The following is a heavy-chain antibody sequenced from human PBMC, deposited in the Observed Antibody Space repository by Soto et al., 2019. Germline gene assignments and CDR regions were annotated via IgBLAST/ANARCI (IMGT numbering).Heavy chain of an antibody. Sequence: EVQLVESGGGLVQPGRSLRLSCAASGFTFDDYAMHWVRQAPGKGLEWVSGISWNSGSIGYADSVKGRFTISRDNAKKSLYLQMNSLRAEDTALYYCAKDEGYSGYDYFDYWGQGTLVTVSS. CDR2: ISWNSGSI. V-gene: IGHV3-9*01. J-gene: IGHJ4*02. D-gene: IGHD5-12*01. CDR3: AKDEGYSGYDYFDY. CDR1: GFTFDDYA.